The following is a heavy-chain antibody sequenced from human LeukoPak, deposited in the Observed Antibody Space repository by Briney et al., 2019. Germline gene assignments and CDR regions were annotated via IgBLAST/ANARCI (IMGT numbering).Heavy chain of an antibody. CDR2: IWYDGSHT. CDR1: GFTFSSYG. D-gene: IGHD2-15*01. V-gene: IGHV3-33*01. Sequence: PGGSLRLSCAASGFTFSSYGMHWVRQAPGKGLEWVAVIWYDGSHTYYADSVNGRFTISRDNSKNTLNLQMNSLRAEDTAVYYCARDARSDCSAGTCSGYYYSYMDVWGKGTTVTVSS. CDR3: ARDARSDCSAGTCSGYYYSYMDV. J-gene: IGHJ6*03.